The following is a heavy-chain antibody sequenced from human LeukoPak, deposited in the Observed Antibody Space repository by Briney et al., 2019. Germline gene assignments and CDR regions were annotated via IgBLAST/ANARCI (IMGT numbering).Heavy chain of an antibody. J-gene: IGHJ4*02. CDR3: ARDSSASTVVPFDY. CDR1: GCSISSYY. D-gene: IGHD4-23*01. V-gene: IGHV4-4*07. CDR2: IYSTGST. Sequence: SETLSLTCTVSGCSISSYYWSWIRQPAGKGLEWIGRIYSTGSTNYNPSLKSRVTMSVDTSKNQFSLKLSSVSAADTAVYYCARDSSASTVVPFDYWGQGALVTVSS.